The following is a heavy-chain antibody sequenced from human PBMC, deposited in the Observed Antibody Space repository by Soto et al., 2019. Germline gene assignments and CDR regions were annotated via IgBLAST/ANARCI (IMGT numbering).Heavy chain of an antibody. CDR3: ARAVPAATNRVSYYYGMDV. Sequence: QVQLVQSGAEVKKPGSSVKVSCKASGGTFSSYAISWVRQAPGQGLEWMGGIIPIFGTANYAHKFQGRVTITEDESTSTADMEMSSLRSEDTAVYYCARAVPAATNRVSYYYGMDVWGQGTTVTVSS. CDR2: IIPIFGTA. CDR1: GGTFSSYA. D-gene: IGHD2-2*01. V-gene: IGHV1-69*12. J-gene: IGHJ6*02.